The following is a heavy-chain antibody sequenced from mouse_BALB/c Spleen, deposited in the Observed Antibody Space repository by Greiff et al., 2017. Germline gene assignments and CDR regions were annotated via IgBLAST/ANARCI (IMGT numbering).Heavy chain of an antibody. Sequence: EVQRVESGGGLVQPGGSRKLSCAASGFTFSSFGMHWVRQAPEKGLEWVAYISSGSSTIYYADTVKGRFTISRDNPKNTLFLQMTSLRSEVTAMYYCARYDYDYAMDYWGQGTSVTVSS. D-gene: IGHD2-4*01. J-gene: IGHJ4*01. CDR1: GFTFSSFG. CDR2: ISSGSSTI. CDR3: ARYDYDYAMDY. V-gene: IGHV5-17*02.